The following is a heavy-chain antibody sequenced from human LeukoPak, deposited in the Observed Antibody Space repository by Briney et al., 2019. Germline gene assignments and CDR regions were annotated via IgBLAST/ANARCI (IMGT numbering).Heavy chain of an antibody. Sequence: SVKVSCKASGGTFSSYAISWVRQAPGQGLEWMGGIIPIFGTANYAQKFQGRVTITADKSTSTAYMELSSLRSEATAVYYCARSSGYYSSLFYMHVWGKGTTVTVSS. D-gene: IGHD3-22*01. CDR2: IIPIFGTA. J-gene: IGHJ6*03. V-gene: IGHV1-69*06. CDR3: ARSSGYYSSLFYMHV. CDR1: GGTFSSYA.